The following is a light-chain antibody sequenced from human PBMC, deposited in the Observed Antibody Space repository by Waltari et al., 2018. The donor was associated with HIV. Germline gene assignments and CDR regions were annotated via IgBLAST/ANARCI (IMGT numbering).Light chain of an antibody. Sequence: QSALTQPPSASGSPGQSVPLSCTASNSDIGSYDYVSWYQLHPGKAPKLVISEVTKRPSGVSDRFSGSKSANTAFLTVSGLQAEDEADYYCSSFADRDGFYVLFGGGTRLTVL. CDR1: NSDIGSYDY. CDR2: EVT. CDR3: SSFADRDGFYVL. V-gene: IGLV2-8*01. J-gene: IGLJ2*01.